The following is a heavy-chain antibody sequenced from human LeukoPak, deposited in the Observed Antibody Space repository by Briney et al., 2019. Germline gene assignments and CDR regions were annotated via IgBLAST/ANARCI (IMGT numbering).Heavy chain of an antibody. D-gene: IGHD3-22*01. V-gene: IGHV3-74*01. Sequence: GGSLRLSCAASGFTFSNCWMHWVRQAPGKGLVWGSRINSDGSSTIYADSVKRRFTISRDNAKITLYQQMNSRRAEDTAVYYCVCYDGSGRPNWGQGTLVTVSS. CDR1: GFTFSNCW. J-gene: IGHJ4*02. CDR2: INSDGSST. CDR3: VCYDGSGRPN.